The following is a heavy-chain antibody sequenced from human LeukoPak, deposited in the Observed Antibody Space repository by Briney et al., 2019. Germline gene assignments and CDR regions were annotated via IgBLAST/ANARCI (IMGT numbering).Heavy chain of an antibody. CDR2: IHYSGST. CDR3: ARAPAANFDY. Sequence: SQTLSLTCTVSGGSISSGDYYWSWIRQPPGKGLKWIGYIHYSGSTYHNPSLKSRVTISVDTSKNQFSLKLSSVTAADTAVYYCARAPAANFDYWGQGTLVTASS. J-gene: IGHJ4*02. V-gene: IGHV4-30-4*08. CDR1: GGSISSGDYY. D-gene: IGHD2-2*01.